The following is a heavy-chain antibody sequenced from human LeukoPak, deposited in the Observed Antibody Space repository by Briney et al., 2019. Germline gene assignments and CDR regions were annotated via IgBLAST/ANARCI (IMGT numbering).Heavy chain of an antibody. D-gene: IGHD5-12*01. CDR2: IYHSGST. Sequence: SETLSLTCTVSGGSISSGDYYWSWLRQHPGQGLEWIGYIYHSGSTYYNPSLKRRVIISLDTSKNQFSLKVRSVTAADTAVYYCARDEGGVALLDFWGQGTLVTVSS. CDR1: GGSISSGDYY. J-gene: IGHJ4*02. CDR3: ARDEGGVALLDF. V-gene: IGHV4-31*03.